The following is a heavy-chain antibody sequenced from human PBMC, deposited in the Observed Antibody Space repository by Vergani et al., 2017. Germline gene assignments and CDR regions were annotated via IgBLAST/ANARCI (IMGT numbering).Heavy chain of an antibody. J-gene: IGHJ6*02. CDR3: AREYCSGGSCYSHYYYYCMDV. Sequence: QVQLVQSGAEVKKPGSSVKVSCKASGGTFSSYTISWVRQAPGQGLEWMGRIIPILGIANYAQKFQGRVTITADKSTSTAYMELGSLRSEDTALYYCAREYCSGGSCYSHYYYYCMDVWGQGTTVTVSS. V-gene: IGHV1-69*08. CDR1: GGTFSSYT. D-gene: IGHD2-15*01. CDR2: IIPILGIA.